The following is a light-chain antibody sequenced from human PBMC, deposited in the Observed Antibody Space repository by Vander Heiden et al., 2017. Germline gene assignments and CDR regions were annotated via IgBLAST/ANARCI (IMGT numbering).Light chain of an antibody. CDR3: CSYASNGTSV. CDR2: EIN. CDR1: SNDVGDYNI. Sequence: SALIQPASVAAAPAQSITISCRGTSNDVGDYNIVSWYQKHPGKAPKLMIYEINRRPSGTSNRFSGSKSGNTASLTISGLQAEDEADYYCCSYASNGTSVFGGGTKVTVL. J-gene: IGLJ2*01. V-gene: IGLV2-23*02.